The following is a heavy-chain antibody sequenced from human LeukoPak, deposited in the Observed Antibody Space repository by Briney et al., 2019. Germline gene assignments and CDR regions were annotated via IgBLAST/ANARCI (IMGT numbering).Heavy chain of an antibody. D-gene: IGHD3-22*01. J-gene: IGHJ3*02. Sequence: GGSLRLSCAASGFTFSSYNMNWVRQAPGKGLEWISYISSSTSTIHYADSVKGRFTISRDNAKNTLYLQMNSLRAEDTAVYYCARELDSSGRTDAFDIWGQGTMVTVSS. CDR2: ISSSTSTI. V-gene: IGHV3-48*01. CDR3: ARELDSSGRTDAFDI. CDR1: GFTFSSYN.